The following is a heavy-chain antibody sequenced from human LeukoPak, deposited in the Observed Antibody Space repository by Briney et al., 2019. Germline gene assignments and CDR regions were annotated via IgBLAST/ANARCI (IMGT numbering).Heavy chain of an antibody. CDR1: GFTFSSYA. CDR2: ISGSGGST. V-gene: IGHV3-23*01. Sequence: GGSLTLSCAASGFTFSSYAMSWLPQAPGKGLEWVSAISGSGGSTYYADSVKGRFTISRDNSKNTLYLQMNSLRAEDTAVYYCANSPYGDYTYYFDYWGQGTLVTVSS. CDR3: ANSPYGDYTYYFDY. D-gene: IGHD4-17*01. J-gene: IGHJ4*02.